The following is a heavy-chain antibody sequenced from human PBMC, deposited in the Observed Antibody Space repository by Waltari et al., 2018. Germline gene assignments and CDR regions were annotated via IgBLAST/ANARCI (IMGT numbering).Heavy chain of an antibody. V-gene: IGHV3-48*04. CDR3: ARGMVGAAYFDC. J-gene: IGHJ4*02. D-gene: IGHD1-26*01. CDR1: GFNFSSYS. CDR2: ISSSSTI. Sequence: EVQLVESGGGLVQPGGSLRLSCVASGFNFSSYSMNWVRQAPGKGLEWVSYISSSSTINYADSVKGRFTISRDSPKNSLYLQMNSLRAEDAAVYYCARGMVGAAYFDCWGQGALVSVSS.